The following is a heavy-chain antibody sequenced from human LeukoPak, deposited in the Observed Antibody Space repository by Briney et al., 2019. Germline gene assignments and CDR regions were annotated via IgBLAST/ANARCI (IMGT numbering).Heavy chain of an antibody. CDR3: ARVSSYYDFWSGYSPGWFDP. CDR1: GGSISSYY. Sequence: SETLSLTCTVSGGSISSYYWSWIRQPAGKGLEWIGRIYTSGSTNYNPSLKSRVTMSVDTSKNQFSLKLSSVTAADTAAYYCARVSSYYDFWSGYSPGWFDPWGQGTLVTVSS. D-gene: IGHD3-3*01. CDR2: IYTSGST. J-gene: IGHJ5*02. V-gene: IGHV4-4*07.